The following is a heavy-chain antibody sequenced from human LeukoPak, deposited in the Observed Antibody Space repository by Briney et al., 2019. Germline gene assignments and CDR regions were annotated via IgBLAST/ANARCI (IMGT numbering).Heavy chain of an antibody. D-gene: IGHD6-19*01. CDR3: AVRIAVPGGFDT. J-gene: IGHJ4*02. V-gene: IGHV3-23*01. CDR1: GFTFSTYG. Sequence: PGGSLRLSCAAFGFTFSTYGMSWVRQAPGKGLEWVSVISGSGGSTYYAASVKGRFTISRDNARRTLYVEMNSLRAEDTAIYYCAVRIAVPGGFDTWGQGTLVTVAS. CDR2: ISGSGGST.